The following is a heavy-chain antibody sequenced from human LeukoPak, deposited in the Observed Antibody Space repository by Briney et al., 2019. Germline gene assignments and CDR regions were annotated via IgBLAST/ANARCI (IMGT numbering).Heavy chain of an antibody. J-gene: IGHJ6*02. Sequence: SVKVSCEASGGTFSSYAISWVRQAPGQGLEWMGGIIPIFGTANYAQKFQGRVTITADESTSTAYMELSSLRSEDTAVYYCAGAPPYSSASWGYYGMDVWGQGTTVTVSS. V-gene: IGHV1-69*13. D-gene: IGHD6-6*01. CDR1: GGTFSSYA. CDR3: AGAPPYSSASWGYYGMDV. CDR2: IIPIFGTA.